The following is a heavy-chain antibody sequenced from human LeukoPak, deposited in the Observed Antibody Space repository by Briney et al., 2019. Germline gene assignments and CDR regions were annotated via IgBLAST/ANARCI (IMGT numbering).Heavy chain of an antibody. CDR3: ARLAFCTNAVCFSNYYYSMDV. CDR2: IYPDDSDT. J-gene: IGHJ6*03. V-gene: IGHV5-51*01. D-gene: IGHD2-8*01. Sequence: GESLKISCKGSGYSFTSYWIGWVRQMPGKGLEWMGIIYPDDSDTKYSPSFQGQVAISADKSISTAYLQWSSLKASDTAMYYCARLAFCTNAVCFSNYYYSMDVWGRGTTVTVSS. CDR1: GYSFTSYW.